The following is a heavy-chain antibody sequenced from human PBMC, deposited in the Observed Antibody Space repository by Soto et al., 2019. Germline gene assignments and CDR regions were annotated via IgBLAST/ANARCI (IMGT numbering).Heavy chain of an antibody. J-gene: IGHJ4*02. V-gene: IGHV3-23*01. Sequence: GGSPRLSCAASGFTFSSYAMSWVRQAPGKGLEWVSAISGSGGSTYYADSVKGRFTISRDNSKNTLYLQMNSLRAEDTAVYYCAKDLGGSSWYNYFDYWGQGTLVTVSS. CDR1: GFTFSSYA. D-gene: IGHD6-13*01. CDR3: AKDLGGSSWYNYFDY. CDR2: ISGSGGST.